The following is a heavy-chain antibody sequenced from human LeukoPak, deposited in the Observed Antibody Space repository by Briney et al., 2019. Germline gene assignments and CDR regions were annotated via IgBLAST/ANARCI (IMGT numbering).Heavy chain of an antibody. J-gene: IGHJ1*01. CDR2: IYHSGST. CDR1: GGSISSGGYY. D-gene: IGHD2-2*01. CDR3: ARGYCSSTSCWEPTEYFQH. V-gene: IGHV4-30-2*01. Sequence: SETLSLTCTVSGGSISSGGYYWSWIRQPPGKGLEWIGYIYHSGSTYYNPSLKSRVTISVDRSKNQFSLKLSSVTAADTAVYYCARGYCSSTSCWEPTEYFQHWGQGTLVTVSS.